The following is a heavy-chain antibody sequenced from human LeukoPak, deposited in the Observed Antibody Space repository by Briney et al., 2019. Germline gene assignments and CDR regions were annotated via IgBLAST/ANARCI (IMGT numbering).Heavy chain of an antibody. J-gene: IGHJ3*02. V-gene: IGHV4-4*07. CDR3: AVSYYYGSGSYYWTDAFDI. CDR2: IYTNGST. Sequence: SETLSLTCTVSGGSISSYYWSWIRQPAGKGLEWIGRIYTNGSTNYNPSLKSRVTMSVDTSKNQFSLKLSSVTAADTAVYYCAVSYYYGSGSYYWTDAFDIWGQGTMVTVSS. CDR1: GGSISSYY. D-gene: IGHD3-10*01.